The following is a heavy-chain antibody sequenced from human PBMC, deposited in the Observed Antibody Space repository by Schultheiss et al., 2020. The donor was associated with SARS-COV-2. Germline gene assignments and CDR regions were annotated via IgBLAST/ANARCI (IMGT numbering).Heavy chain of an antibody. CDR1: GYSISSYY. CDR2: IYYSGST. D-gene: IGHD1-26*01. Sequence: SETLSLTCAVSGYSISSYYWSWIRQPPGKGLEWIGYIYYSGSTNYNPSLKSRVTISVDTSKNQFSLKLSSVTAADTAVYYCARETGATSYYYYGMDVWGQGTTVTVSS. V-gene: IGHV4-59*12. CDR3: ARETGATSYYYYGMDV. J-gene: IGHJ6*02.